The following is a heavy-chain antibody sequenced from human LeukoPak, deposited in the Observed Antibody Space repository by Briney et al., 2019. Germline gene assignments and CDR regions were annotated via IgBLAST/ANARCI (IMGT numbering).Heavy chain of an antibody. V-gene: IGHV1-69*13. CDR2: IIPIFGTA. D-gene: IGHD3-10*01. CDR3: ARADSSGTTPYFDY. Sequence: EASVKVSCKASGGTFSSYAISWVRQAPGQGLEWMGGIIPIFGTANYAQKFQGRVTITADESTSTAYMELSSLRSEDTAVYYCARADSSGTTPYFDYWGQGTLVTVSS. J-gene: IGHJ4*02. CDR1: GGTFSSYA.